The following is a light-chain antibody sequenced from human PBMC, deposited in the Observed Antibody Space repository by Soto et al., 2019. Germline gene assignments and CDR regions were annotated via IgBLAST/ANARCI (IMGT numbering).Light chain of an antibody. Sequence: EIVMTQSPGTLSVSPGDRATLSCRASQPISSNLAWYQQKPDQAPRLLIFDASTRVTGIPARFSAGGSGTEFTLTISSLQSEDSAVYYCQQYNHWPPYTFGQGTKLEI. CDR2: DAS. CDR3: QQYNHWPPYT. V-gene: IGKV3-15*01. CDR1: QPISSN. J-gene: IGKJ2*01.